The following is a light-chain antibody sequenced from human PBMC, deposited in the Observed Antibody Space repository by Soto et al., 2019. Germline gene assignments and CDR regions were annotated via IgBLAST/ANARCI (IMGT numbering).Light chain of an antibody. Sequence: EIVLTQSPGTLSLSPGERATLSCRASQSVSSSSLAWYQQKRGQAPRLLIYDTSTRAAGISARFSGSGSGTEFTLTISSRQSEDFAVYYCQQYIDWPPGTFGQGTAVEIK. CDR1: QSVSSSS. J-gene: IGKJ1*01. V-gene: IGKV3-15*01. CDR3: QQYIDWPPGT. CDR2: DTS.